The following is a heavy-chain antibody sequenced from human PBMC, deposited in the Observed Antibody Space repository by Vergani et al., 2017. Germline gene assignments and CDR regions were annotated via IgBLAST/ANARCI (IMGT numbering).Heavy chain of an antibody. Sequence: EVQLVESGGGLVQPGGSLRLSCAASGFTFSSYAMHWVRQAPGKGLEYVSAISSNGGSTYYANSVKGRFTISRDNSKNTLYLQMGSLRAEDMAVYYCATMTTLTTVFDDYWGQGTLVTVSS. CDR3: ATMTTLTTVFDDY. J-gene: IGHJ4*02. D-gene: IGHD4-17*01. V-gene: IGHV3-64*01. CDR1: GFTFSSYA. CDR2: ISSNGGST.